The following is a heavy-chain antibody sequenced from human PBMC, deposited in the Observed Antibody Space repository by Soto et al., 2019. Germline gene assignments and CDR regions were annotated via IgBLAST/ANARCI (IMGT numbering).Heavy chain of an antibody. Sequence: ASETLSLTCTVSSGSTSKSTDSWGWIRQPPGKGLEWIGSIYYSGSTYYNPPLKSRVTLSLDTSKNQFSLRLSSVTAADSAVYFCARQSYYDSSSYLRNAMDVWGQGTTVT. CDR3: ARQSYYDSSSYLRNAMDV. D-gene: IGHD3-22*01. CDR1: SGSTSKSTDS. J-gene: IGHJ6*02. CDR2: IYYSGST. V-gene: IGHV4-39*01.